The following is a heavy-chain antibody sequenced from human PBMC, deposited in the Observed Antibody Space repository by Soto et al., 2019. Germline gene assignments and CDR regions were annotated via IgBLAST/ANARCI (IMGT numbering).Heavy chain of an antibody. CDR3: ARGPYYDPIHYFDY. CDR2: ISSNGGST. CDR1: GFTFSTYA. D-gene: IGHD3-3*01. J-gene: IGHJ4*02. V-gene: IGHV3-64*02. Sequence: EVQLVESGEGLVQSGGSLRLSCAASGFTFSTYAMHWVRQAPGKGLEYVSAISSNGGSTYYVDSVKGRFTISRDNSKNTLHLQMGSLRAQDMAVYYCARGPYYDPIHYFDYWGQGALVTVSS.